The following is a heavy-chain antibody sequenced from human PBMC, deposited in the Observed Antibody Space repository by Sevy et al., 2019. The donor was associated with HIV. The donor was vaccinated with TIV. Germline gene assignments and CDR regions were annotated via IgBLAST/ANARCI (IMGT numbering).Heavy chain of an antibody. CDR3: ARGGYYYDISHFYPLDV. D-gene: IGHD3-22*01. CDR1: GGSIRNGHW. Sequence: SETLSLTCAVSGGSIRNGHWWNWVRQPPGKGLEWIGEIYHTGSTNYNPSLKSRVTISLDKSMNQFSLILTSVAAADTAVYYCARGGYYYDISHFYPLDVWGQGTLVTVSS. V-gene: IGHV4-4*02. CDR2: IYHTGST. J-gene: IGHJ4*02.